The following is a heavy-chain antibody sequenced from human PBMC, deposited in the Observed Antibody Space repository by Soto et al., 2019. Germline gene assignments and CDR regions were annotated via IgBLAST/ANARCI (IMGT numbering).Heavy chain of an antibody. J-gene: IGHJ3*02. CDR3: ARDPEDIVVVTATSGAFDI. Sequence: QVQLVESGGGLVKPGGSLRLSCAASGFTFSDYYMSWIRQAPGKGLEWVSYISSSSSYTNYADSVKGRFTISRDNAKNSLYLQMNSLRAEDTAVYYCARDPEDIVVVTATSGAFDIWGQGTMVTVSS. CDR2: ISSSSSYT. CDR1: GFTFSDYY. D-gene: IGHD2-21*02. V-gene: IGHV3-11*06.